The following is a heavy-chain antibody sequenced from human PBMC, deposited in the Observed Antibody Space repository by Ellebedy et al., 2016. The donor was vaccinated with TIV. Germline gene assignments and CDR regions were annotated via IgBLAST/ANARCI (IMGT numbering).Heavy chain of an antibody. Sequence: AASVKVSCKASGFTFTNSAVKWVRQARGQRLEWIGWIVVGSGNTNYAQKFQERVTITRDMSTSTAYMELSNLRSEDTAVYYCVAAPSTVEGYWGQGTLVTVSS. CDR2: IVVGSGNT. V-gene: IGHV1-58*01. CDR3: VAAPSTVEGY. CDR1: GFTFTNSA. D-gene: IGHD4-23*01. J-gene: IGHJ4*02.